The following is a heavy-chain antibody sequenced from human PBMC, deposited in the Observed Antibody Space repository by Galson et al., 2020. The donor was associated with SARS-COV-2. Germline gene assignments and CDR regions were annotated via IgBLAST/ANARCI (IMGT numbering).Heavy chain of an antibody. D-gene: IGHD5-18*01. CDR2: ISGSGLDT. Sequence: AGSLSLSCAASGFTFRSYSSYVFSWVRQTPGKGLEWVSTISGSGLDTYYADPVKGRFTISRDNSKNTMYLQMNSLRAEDTAVYYCATPDSYGPLDHWGQGTLVTVSS. CDR3: ATPDSYGPLDH. V-gene: IGHV3-23*01. J-gene: IGHJ4*02. CDR1: GFTFRSYSSYV.